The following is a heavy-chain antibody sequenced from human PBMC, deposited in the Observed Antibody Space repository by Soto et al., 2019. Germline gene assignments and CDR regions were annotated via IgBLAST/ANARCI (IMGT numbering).Heavy chain of an antibody. D-gene: IGHD6-19*01. V-gene: IGHV3-53*01. CDR1: GFTVSSKY. J-gene: IGHJ4*02. Sequence: SLRLSCAASGFTVSSKYMTWVRRAPGKGLEWVSVIYGGGTTYYADSVKGRFTISRDNSKNTLYLQVNSLRAEDTAVYYCVQTTGWPGFDFWGQGTLVTVSS. CDR3: VQTTGWPGFDF. CDR2: IYGGGTT.